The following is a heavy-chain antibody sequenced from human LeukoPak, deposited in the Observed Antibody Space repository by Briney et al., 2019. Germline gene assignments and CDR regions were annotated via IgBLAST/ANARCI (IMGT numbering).Heavy chain of an antibody. V-gene: IGHV3-64*01. J-gene: IGHJ4*02. CDR1: GFTFSSYA. CDR2: ISSNGGST. CDR3: ARDGFDY. Sequence: GGSLRLSCAASGFTFSSYAMHWVRQAPGKGLEYVSAISSNGGSTYYANSVKGRFTISRDNSKNTLYLQMGSLRAEDMAVYYCARDGFDYWGQVTLVTVSS.